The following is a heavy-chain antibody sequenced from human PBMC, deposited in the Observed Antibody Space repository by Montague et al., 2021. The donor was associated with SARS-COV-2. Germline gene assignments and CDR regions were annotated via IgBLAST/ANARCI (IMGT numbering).Heavy chain of an antibody. D-gene: IGHD5-12*01. CDR3: ARIQYGGYGGAFDY. Sequence: SLRLSCAASGFTFSSYAMHWVRQAPGKGLEWVAVISYDGSNKYYADSVKGRFTISRDNSENTLYLQMNSLRAEDTAVYYCARIQYGGYGGAFDYWGQGTLVTVSS. CDR1: GFTFSSYA. CDR2: ISYDGSNK. V-gene: IGHV3-30-3*01. J-gene: IGHJ4*02.